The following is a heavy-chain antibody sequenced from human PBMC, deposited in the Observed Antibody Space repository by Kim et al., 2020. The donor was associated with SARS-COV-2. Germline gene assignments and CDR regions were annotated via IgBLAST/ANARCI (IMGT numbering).Heavy chain of an antibody. Sequence: LRDRVTISGDKSKNQFSLKLSSGTAADTAVYYCARATMITFGGVIDHFDYWGQGTLVTVSS. J-gene: IGHJ4*02. D-gene: IGHD3-16*02. V-gene: IGHV4-31*02. CDR3: ARATMITFGGVIDHFDY.